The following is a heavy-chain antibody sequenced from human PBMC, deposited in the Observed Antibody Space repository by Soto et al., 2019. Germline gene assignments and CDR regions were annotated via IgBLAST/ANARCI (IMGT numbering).Heavy chain of an antibody. V-gene: IGHV4-59*01. CDR3: ARRLFGSGWTLDS. J-gene: IGHJ4*02. CDR2: VYHTGTT. CDR1: GASITTYY. D-gene: IGHD6-19*01. Sequence: SETLSLTCDVSGASITTYYWSWIRQAPGKGLEWIGNVYHTGTTDCNSSLKSRVTISVDTSKNQFSLNMNSVTAADTAVYYCARRLFGSGWTLDSWGQGALVTVSS.